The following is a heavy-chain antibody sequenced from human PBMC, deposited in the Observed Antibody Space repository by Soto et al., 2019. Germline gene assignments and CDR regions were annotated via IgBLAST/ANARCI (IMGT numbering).Heavy chain of an antibody. Sequence: QVQLQESGPGLVTPSQTLSLTCTVSGASISSGTYYWSWIRRHPGKGLEWIGYISYSGSTYYNPSLKSRVTISADTSKNQFSLKLTSVTAADTAGYFCARGVLYWGQGTLVTVSS. J-gene: IGHJ4*02. CDR3: ARGVLY. CDR2: ISYSGST. CDR1: GASISSGTYY. V-gene: IGHV4-30-4*08.